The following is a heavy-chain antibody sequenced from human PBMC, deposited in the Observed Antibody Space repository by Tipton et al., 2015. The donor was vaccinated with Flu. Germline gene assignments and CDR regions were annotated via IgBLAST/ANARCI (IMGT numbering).Heavy chain of an antibody. V-gene: IGHV4-38-2*01. Sequence: TLSLTCAVSGYSISSGYYWGWIRQPPGKGLEWIGSIYHSGSTYYNPSLKSRVTISVDTSKNLFSLKLSSVTAADTAVYYCARAWTGSRYYCYYMDVWGKGTTVTVSS. J-gene: IGHJ6*03. CDR1: GYSISSGYY. CDR2: IYHSGST. CDR3: ARAWTGSRYYCYYMDV. D-gene: IGHD3/OR15-3a*01.